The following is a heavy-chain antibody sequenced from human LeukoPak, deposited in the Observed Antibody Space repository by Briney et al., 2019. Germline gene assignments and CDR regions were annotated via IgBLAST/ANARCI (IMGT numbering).Heavy chain of an antibody. CDR2: VSGSGETT. Sequence: GGSLRLSCAGSGFTFNFYAMSWVRQAPGKGLEWVAAVSGSGETTYYADSVKGRFTISRDNSKNTLYLQMNSLRAEDTAVYYCAKRGDGYNYDYWGQGTLVTVSS. J-gene: IGHJ4*02. CDR3: AKRGDGYNYDY. V-gene: IGHV3-23*01. CDR1: GFTFNFYA. D-gene: IGHD5-24*01.